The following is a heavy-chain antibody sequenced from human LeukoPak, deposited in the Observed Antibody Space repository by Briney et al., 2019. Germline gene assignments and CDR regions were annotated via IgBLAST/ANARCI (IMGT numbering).Heavy chain of an antibody. V-gene: IGHV3-23*01. D-gene: IGHD1-26*01. CDR1: GFTFSTYA. CDR2: ISSGGGGT. Sequence: GGSLRLSCAASGFTFSTYAMSWVRQAPGKGLEWVSAISSGGGGTYYADSVKGRFSISRDNSKNTLYLQMNSLRAEDTAVYYCAKEDLQYSGIDYWGQGTLVTVSS. J-gene: IGHJ4*02. CDR3: AKEDLQYSGIDY.